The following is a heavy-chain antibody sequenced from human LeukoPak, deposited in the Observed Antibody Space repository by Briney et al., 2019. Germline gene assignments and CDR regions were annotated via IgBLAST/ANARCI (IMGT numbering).Heavy chain of an antibody. CDR2: IYYSGST. CDR1: GGSISSSSYY. J-gene: IGHJ6*03. D-gene: IGHD5-18*01. V-gene: IGHV4-39*07. Sequence: PSETLSLTCTVSGGSISSSSYYWGWIRQPPGKGLEWIGSIYYSGSTYYNPSLKRRVTISVDTSKNQFSLKLSPVTAADTAVYYCARDGRGYSYGLDYYYYMDVWGKGTTVTVSS. CDR3: ARDGRGYSYGLDYYYYMDV.